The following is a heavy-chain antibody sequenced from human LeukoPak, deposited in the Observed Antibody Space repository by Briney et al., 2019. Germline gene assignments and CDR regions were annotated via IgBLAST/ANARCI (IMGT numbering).Heavy chain of an antibody. J-gene: IGHJ4*02. CDR3: ALRPQIVGATTGFDY. CDR2: IIPIFGTA. D-gene: IGHD1-26*01. CDR1: GGTFSSYA. Sequence: SVKVSCKASGGTFSSYAISWVRQAPGQGLEWMGGIIPIFGTANYAQKFQGRVTITADESTSTAYMELSSLRSDDTAVYYCALRPQIVGATTGFDYWGQGTLVTVSS. V-gene: IGHV1-69*13.